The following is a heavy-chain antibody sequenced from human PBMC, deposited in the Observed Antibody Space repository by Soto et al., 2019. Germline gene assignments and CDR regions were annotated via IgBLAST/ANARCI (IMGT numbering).Heavy chain of an antibody. J-gene: IGHJ4*02. V-gene: IGHV5-10-1*01. D-gene: IGHD5-12*01. CDR3: AARRDGYNYIGV. CDR2: IDPSDSYT. CDR1: GYSFTSYW. Sequence: PGESLKISCKGSGYSFTSYWISWVRQMPGKGLEWMGRIDPSDSYTNYSPSFQGHVTISADKSISTAYLQWSSLKASDTAMYYCAARRDGYNYIGVWGQGTLVTVSS.